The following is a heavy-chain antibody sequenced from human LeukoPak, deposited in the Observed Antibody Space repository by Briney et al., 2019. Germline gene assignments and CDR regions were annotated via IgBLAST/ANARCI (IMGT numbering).Heavy chain of an antibody. CDR1: GGSFSGYY. V-gene: IGHV4-34*01. CDR2: INHSGST. D-gene: IGHD1-26*01. Sequence: SEALSLTCAVYGGSFSGYYWSWIRQPPGKGLEWIGEINHSGSTNYNPSLKSRVTISVDTSKNQFSLKLSSVTAADTAVYYCARGLGGVLVGATKSFDYWGQGTLVTVSS. CDR3: ARGLGGVLVGATKSFDY. J-gene: IGHJ4*02.